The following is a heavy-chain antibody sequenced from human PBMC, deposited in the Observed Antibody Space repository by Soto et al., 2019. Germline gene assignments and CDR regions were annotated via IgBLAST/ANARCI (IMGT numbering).Heavy chain of an antibody. CDR1: GYTFTTYG. D-gene: IGHD1-26*01. V-gene: IGHV1-18*04. Sequence: SVKVSCKASGYTFTTYGITWVRQASGQGLEWMGWISTYNGITTYAQKFQGRVTMTRDTSTSTAYMELRSLRSDDTAVYYCAREGSGSYSGVYYFDYWGQGTLVTVSS. CDR3: AREGSGSYSGVYYFDY. CDR2: ISTYNGIT. J-gene: IGHJ4*02.